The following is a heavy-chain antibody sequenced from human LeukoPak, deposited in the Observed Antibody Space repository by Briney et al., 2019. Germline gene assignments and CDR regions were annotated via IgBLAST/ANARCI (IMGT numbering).Heavy chain of an antibody. CDR1: GFTFSSYG. CDR3: AKDGTTIFGVGNYYMDV. V-gene: IGHV3-30*02. J-gene: IGHJ6*03. D-gene: IGHD3-3*01. Sequence: GGSLRLSCAASGFTFSSYGMHWVRQAPGKGLEWVAFIRYDGSNKYYADSVKGRFTISRDNSKNTLYLQMNSLRAEDTAVYYCAKDGTTIFGVGNYYMDVWGKGTTVTVSS. CDR2: IRYDGSNK.